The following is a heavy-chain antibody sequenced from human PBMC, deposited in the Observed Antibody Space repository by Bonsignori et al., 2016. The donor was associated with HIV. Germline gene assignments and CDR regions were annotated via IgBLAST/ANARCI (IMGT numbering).Heavy chain of an antibody. Sequence: GESLKISCAASGFTFSSYWMSWVRQAPGKGLEWVANMNQDGSEKYYVDSVKGRFTISRDNAKNSLYLQMNSLRAEDTAVYYCAREIAGYSSAWYWGRGTLVTVSS. CDR1: GFTFSSYW. CDR3: AREIAGYSSAWY. V-gene: IGHV3-7*03. CDR2: MNQDGSEK. D-gene: IGHD6-19*01. J-gene: IGHJ4*02.